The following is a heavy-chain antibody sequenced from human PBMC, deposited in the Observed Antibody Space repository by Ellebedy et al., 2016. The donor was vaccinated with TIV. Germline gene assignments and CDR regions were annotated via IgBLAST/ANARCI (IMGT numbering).Heavy chain of an antibody. J-gene: IGHJ4*02. V-gene: IGHV3-23*01. CDR1: GFTFSSFA. CDR3: AKGRGGGSDSSAPRYYFDY. D-gene: IGHD6-19*01. CDR2: ISHTGTRT. Sequence: GESLKISCAASGFTFSSFAMSLVRQAPGKGLGWVSTISHTGTRTYYANFVEGRFIISRDTSKRTLWLQMNSLRVEDTAVYFCAKGRGGGSDSSAPRYYFDYWGLGTLVTVSS.